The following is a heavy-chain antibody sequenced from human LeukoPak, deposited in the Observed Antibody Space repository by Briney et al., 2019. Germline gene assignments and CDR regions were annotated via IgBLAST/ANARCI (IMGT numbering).Heavy chain of an antibody. D-gene: IGHD2-2*01. CDR3: ASPAATTEFDY. Sequence: PGGSLRLSCAASGFTFSSYDMSWVRQAPGKGLEWVSVIGSSGGSTYYADSVKGRFTISRDNAKNSLYLQMNSLRAEDTAVYYCASPAATTEFDYWGQGTLVTVSS. J-gene: IGHJ4*02. CDR2: IGSSGGST. CDR1: GFTFSSYD. V-gene: IGHV3-23*01.